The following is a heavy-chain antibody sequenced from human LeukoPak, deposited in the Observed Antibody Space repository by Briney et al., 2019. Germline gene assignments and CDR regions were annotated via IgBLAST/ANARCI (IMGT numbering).Heavy chain of an antibody. CDR2: ISHNENA. Sequence: SETLSLTCTVSGDSISSGDYFWSWIRQPPGKGLEWIGYISHNENAYFNPSLSSRVTISVDRSKNQFSLKLNSVTAADTAVYYCARGGEWFSFDYWGQGTLVTVSS. CDR3: ARGGEWFSFDY. V-gene: IGHV4-30-2*01. J-gene: IGHJ4*02. CDR1: GDSISSGDYF. D-gene: IGHD3-3*01.